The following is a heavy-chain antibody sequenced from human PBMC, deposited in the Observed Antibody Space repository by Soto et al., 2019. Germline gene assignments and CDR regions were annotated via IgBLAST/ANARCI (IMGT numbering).Heavy chain of an antibody. V-gene: IGHV4-4*07. D-gene: IGHD6-13*01. CDR3: ARDQGVAAAGIPWFDP. J-gene: IGHJ5*02. CDR2: IHSSGST. CDR1: GASMNSYH. Sequence: PSETRTLTCTVSGASMNSYHWSWIRQPAGKGLEWIGHIHSSGSTNYNPSLKRRVTMSVDTSKNQFSLRLMSLTAADTAVYYCARDQGVAAAGIPWFDPWGQGAMVTVSS.